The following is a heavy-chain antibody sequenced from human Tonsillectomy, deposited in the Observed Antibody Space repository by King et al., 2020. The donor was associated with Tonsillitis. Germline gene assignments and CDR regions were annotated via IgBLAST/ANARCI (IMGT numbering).Heavy chain of an antibody. J-gene: IGHJ5*02. D-gene: IGHD6-19*01. Sequence: VQLVESGGGLVQPGRSLRLSCAASGFKFDNFAMNWVRQPPGKGLEWVSGISWNSDGRYFAESVKGRFTISRDNTENSLYSQVDSLRPEDTALYSCAKGDQNSSGWRPLDLWGQGTLVTVSS. CDR1: GFKFDNFA. CDR3: AKGDQNSSGWRPLDL. V-gene: IGHV3-9*01. CDR2: ISWNSDGR.